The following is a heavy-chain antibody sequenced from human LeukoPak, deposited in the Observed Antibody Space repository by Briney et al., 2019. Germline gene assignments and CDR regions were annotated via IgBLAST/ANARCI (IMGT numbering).Heavy chain of an antibody. V-gene: IGHV3-30*18. CDR2: ISYDGSNK. J-gene: IGHJ4*02. Sequence: GGSLRLSCAASGFTFSSYGMHWVRQAPGKGLEWVAVISYDGSNKYYADSVKGRFTISRDNSKNTLYLQMNSLRAEDTAVYYCAKQMAVDYFDYWGQGTLVTVSS. D-gene: IGHD5-24*01. CDR1: GFTFSSYG. CDR3: AKQMAVDYFDY.